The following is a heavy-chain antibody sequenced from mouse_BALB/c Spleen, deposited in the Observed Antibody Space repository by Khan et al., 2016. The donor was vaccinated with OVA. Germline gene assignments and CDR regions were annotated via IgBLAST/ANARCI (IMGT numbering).Heavy chain of an antibody. V-gene: IGHV2-6-1*01. CDR2: IWSDGST. D-gene: IGHD2-10*01. CDR3: ARQPYYHYNIMDY. CDR1: GFSLTNYG. Sequence: QVQLNESGPGLAAPSQSLSITCTISGFSLTNYGVHWVRQPPGKVLEWLVVIWSDGSTTYNSALKSRLTITKDNSQSQVFLKMNSLQTDDTAIYFCARQPYYHYNIMDYWGQGTSVTVSS. J-gene: IGHJ4*01.